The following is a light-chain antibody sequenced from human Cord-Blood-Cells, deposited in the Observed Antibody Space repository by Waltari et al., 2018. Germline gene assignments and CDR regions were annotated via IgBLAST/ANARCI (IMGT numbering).Light chain of an antibody. J-gene: IGKJ4*01. CDR1: QSISSY. Sequence: DIQMTQSPSSLSASVGDRVTITCRASQSISSYLNWYQQKPGKAPKLLIYAASSLQSGVPSGFSGSGSGTDVTLTISSLQPEDFATYYCQQSYSTPLTFGGGTKVEIK. CDR2: AAS. V-gene: IGKV1-39*01. CDR3: QQSYSTPLT.